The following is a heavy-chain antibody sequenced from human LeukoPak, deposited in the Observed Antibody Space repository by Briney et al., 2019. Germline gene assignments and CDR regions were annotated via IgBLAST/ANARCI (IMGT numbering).Heavy chain of an antibody. V-gene: IGHV4-4*02. J-gene: IGHJ3*02. CDR2: IYHSGST. CDR3: ARGPLSGSYYSPGDAFDI. D-gene: IGHD3-10*01. CDR1: GGSISSSNW. Sequence: PSGTLSLTCAVSGGSISSSNWWSWVRPPPGKGLEWIGEIYHSGSTNYNPSLKSRVTISVDKSKNQFSLKLSSVTAADTAVYYCARGPLSGSYYSPGDAFDIWGQGTMVTVSS.